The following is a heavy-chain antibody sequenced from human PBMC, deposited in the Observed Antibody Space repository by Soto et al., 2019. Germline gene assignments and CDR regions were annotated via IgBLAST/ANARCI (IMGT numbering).Heavy chain of an antibody. J-gene: IGHJ5*02. CDR3: AKGGYDFCSGYLNAARNWFDP. D-gene: IGHD3-3*01. Sequence: EVQLVESGGGLVQPGRSLRLSCAASGFTFDDYAMHWVWQAPGKGLEWVSGGSGNSGSIGYADSVKGRFTISGDNSKNYLYLQMNSVRAEDTALYYFAKGGYDFCSGYLNAARNWFDPWGQGTLVTVSS. V-gene: IGHV3-9*01. CDR2: GSGNSGSI. CDR1: GFTFDDYA.